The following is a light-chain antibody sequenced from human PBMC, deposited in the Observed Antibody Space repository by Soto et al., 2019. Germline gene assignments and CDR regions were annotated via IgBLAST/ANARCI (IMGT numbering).Light chain of an antibody. V-gene: IGLV1-51*01. CDR1: SFNIGSFY. CDR2: DDD. Sequence: QSVLTQPPSVSAAPGQKVTISCSGSSFNIGSFYVSWYQQLPGTAPKVLIYDDDRRPSGIPDRFSASKSGTSATLGISGLQTGDEAEYYCATWDGSRRAGVFGGGTKLTVL. J-gene: IGLJ2*01. CDR3: ATWDGSRRAGV.